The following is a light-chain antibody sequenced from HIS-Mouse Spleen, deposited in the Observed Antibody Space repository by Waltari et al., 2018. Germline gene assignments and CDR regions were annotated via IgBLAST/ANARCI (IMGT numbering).Light chain of an antibody. Sequence: QSALTQPASVSGSPGQSITISCTGTGSDVGGYNYVSRYQQHPGNAPKLMIYDVSNRPSGVSNRFSGSKSGNTASLTISGLQAEDEADYYCSSYTSSSTYVFGTGTKVTVL. V-gene: IGLV2-14*03. J-gene: IGLJ1*01. CDR2: DVS. CDR3: SSYTSSSTYV. CDR1: GSDVGGYNY.